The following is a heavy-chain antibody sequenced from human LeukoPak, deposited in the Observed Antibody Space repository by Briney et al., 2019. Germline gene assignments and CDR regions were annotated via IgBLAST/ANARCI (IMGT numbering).Heavy chain of an antibody. CDR2: ISGSGGST. D-gene: IGHD3-22*01. CDR1: GFTFSSYG. J-gene: IGHJ5*02. Sequence: GGTLRLSCAASGFTFSSYGMSWVRQAPGKGLEWVSAISGSGGSTYYADSVKGRFTISRDNSKNTLYLQMNSLRAEDTAVYYCAKDTSRPQYYYDSSGYSNWFDPWGQGTLVTVSS. CDR3: AKDTSRPQYYYDSSGYSNWFDP. V-gene: IGHV3-23*01.